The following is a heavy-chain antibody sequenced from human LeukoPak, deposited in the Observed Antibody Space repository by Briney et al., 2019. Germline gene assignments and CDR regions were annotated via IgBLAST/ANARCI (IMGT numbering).Heavy chain of an antibody. J-gene: IGHJ4*02. Sequence: GGSLRLSCAASGFTFSDYAMYWVRQAPGKGLEYVSGISGHGVSTYYANSVKGRFIISRDNSKNTLYLQMGSLRGEDMAVHYCARLFAYGDYFDYWGQGTLVTVSS. CDR3: ARLFAYGDYFDY. V-gene: IGHV3-64*01. CDR2: ISGHGVST. D-gene: IGHD4-17*01. CDR1: GFTFSDYA.